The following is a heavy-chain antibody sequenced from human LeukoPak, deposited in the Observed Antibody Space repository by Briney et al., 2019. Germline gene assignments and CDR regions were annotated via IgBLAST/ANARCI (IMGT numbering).Heavy chain of an antibody. CDR3: ARVWTNGGNSGFIDY. V-gene: IGHV4-4*07. J-gene: IGHJ4*02. CDR1: GGSISSYY. D-gene: IGHD4-23*01. CDR2: IYTSGST. Sequence: SETLSLTCTVSGGSISSYYWSWIRQPAGKGLEWIGRIYTSGSTNYNPSLKSRVTMSVDTSKNQFSLKLSSVTAADTAVYYCARVWTNGGNSGFIDYWGQGTLVTVSS.